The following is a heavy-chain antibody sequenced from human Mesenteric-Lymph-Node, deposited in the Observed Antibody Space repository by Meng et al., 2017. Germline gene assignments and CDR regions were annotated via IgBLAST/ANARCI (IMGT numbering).Heavy chain of an antibody. D-gene: IGHD2-21*02. V-gene: IGHV4-59*01. CDR2: IYYSGGT. Sequence: SETLSLTCTVSGASIGGYYWTWIRQPPGEGLEWIGYIYYSGGTNYNPSLKSRVTISVDTSKNQFSLKLSSVTAADTAVYYCARETFYCGGDCYSFWFDPWGQGTLVTVSS. CDR3: ARETFYCGGDCYSFWFDP. J-gene: IGHJ5*02. CDR1: GASIGGYY.